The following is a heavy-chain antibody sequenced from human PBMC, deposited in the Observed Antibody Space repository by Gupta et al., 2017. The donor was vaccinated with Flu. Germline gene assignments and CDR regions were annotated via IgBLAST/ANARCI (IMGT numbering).Heavy chain of an antibody. CDR2: ISWNSGSI. Sequence: QAPGKGLEWVSGISWNSGSIGYADSVKGRSTISRDNAKNSLYLQMNSLRAEDTALYYCARDNCGGDCYPRRLIYYYYGMDVWGQGTTVTVSS. J-gene: IGHJ6*02. D-gene: IGHD2-21*02. CDR3: ARDNCGGDCYPRRLIYYYYGMDV. V-gene: IGHV3-9*01.